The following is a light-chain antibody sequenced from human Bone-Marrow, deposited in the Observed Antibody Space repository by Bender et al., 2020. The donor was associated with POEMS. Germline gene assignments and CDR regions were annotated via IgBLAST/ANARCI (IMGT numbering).Light chain of an antibody. CDR2: EGT. CDR1: SGDIGNYVL. V-gene: IGLV2-14*02. Sequence: QSALTQPASVSGSPGQSITISCTGISGDIGNYVLVSWYQHHPGKAPKLMIYEGTKRPSGVSNRFSGSRSGNTASLTISELQAEDEGDYYCSSYTSTNTLVFGGGTKLTVL. CDR3: SSYTSTNTLV. J-gene: IGLJ2*01.